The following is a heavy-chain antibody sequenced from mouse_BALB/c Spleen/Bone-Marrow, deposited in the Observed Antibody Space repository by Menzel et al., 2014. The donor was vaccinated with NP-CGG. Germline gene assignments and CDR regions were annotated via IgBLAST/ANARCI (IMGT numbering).Heavy chain of an antibody. CDR1: GYTFTTYW. CDR3: ARGGDNFAWFAY. J-gene: IGHJ3*01. D-gene: IGHD1-3*01. Sequence: SGAELVTPGASVKLSCKASGYTFTTYWMYWVKQRPGHGLEWIGQVDPSDGYTNYSQMFKGKATLTVDKSSSTAYMQLSSLSSEDSAVYYCARGGDNFAWFAYWGQGTLVTVSA. CDR2: VDPSDGYT. V-gene: IGHV1-69*02.